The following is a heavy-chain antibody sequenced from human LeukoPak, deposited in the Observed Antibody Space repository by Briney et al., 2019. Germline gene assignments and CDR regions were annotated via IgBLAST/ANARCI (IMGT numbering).Heavy chain of an antibody. Sequence: GASVKVSCKASGYTFTSYGISWVRQAPGQGLEWMGWISAYNGNTNYAQKLQGRVTMTTDTSTSTAYMELRSLRSDDTAVYYCARDTYYYDSSGYPSQYWGQGTLVTVSS. CDR2: ISAYNGNT. CDR3: ARDTYYYDSSGYPSQY. V-gene: IGHV1-18*01. D-gene: IGHD3-22*01. CDR1: GYTFTSYG. J-gene: IGHJ4*02.